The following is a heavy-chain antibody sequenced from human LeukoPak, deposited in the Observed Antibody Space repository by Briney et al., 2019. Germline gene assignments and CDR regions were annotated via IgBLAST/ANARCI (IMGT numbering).Heavy chain of an antibody. V-gene: IGHV3-23*01. J-gene: IGHJ4*02. D-gene: IGHD6-19*01. CDR3: AKVKQWLAYYGIDY. CDR2: ISGSGGSI. Sequence: QPGGSLRLSCAASGFTFSSYAMSWVRQAPGKGLEWVSSISGSGGSIYYADSVKGRFTISGDNSKNTLYPQMNSLRAEDTAVYYCAKVKQWLAYYGIDYWGQGTLVTVSS. CDR1: GFTFSSYA.